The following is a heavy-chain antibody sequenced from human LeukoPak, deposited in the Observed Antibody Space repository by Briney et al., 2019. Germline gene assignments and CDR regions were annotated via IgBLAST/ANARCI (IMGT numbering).Heavy chain of an antibody. CDR2: INHSGST. J-gene: IGHJ5*02. Sequence: SETLSLTCAVYGGSFSGYYWSWIRQPPGNGLEWIGEINHSGSTNYNPSLKSRVTISVDTSKNQFSLKLSSVTAADTAVYYCARGLGYYFGSGSLSPFGQGTLVTVSS. CDR1: GGSFSGYY. CDR3: ARGLGYYFGSGSLSP. D-gene: IGHD3-10*01. V-gene: IGHV4-34*01.